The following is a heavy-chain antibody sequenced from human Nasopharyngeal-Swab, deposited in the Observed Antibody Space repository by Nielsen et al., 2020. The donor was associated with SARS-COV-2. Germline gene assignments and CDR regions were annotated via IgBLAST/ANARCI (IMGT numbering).Heavy chain of an antibody. CDR2: ISYDETDQ. J-gene: IGHJ3*01. Sequence: GESLKISCAASGFTFGSYGMSWVRQAPGKGLEWVAVISYDETDQYYSGSVKGRFTISRDSSKKMVYLQMNSLRPEDTGLYYCAKEMFKYGSGVSSDGFDVWGQGTRVTVSS. CDR1: GFTFGSYG. D-gene: IGHD3-10*01. V-gene: IGHV3-30*18. CDR3: AKEMFKYGSGVSSDGFDV.